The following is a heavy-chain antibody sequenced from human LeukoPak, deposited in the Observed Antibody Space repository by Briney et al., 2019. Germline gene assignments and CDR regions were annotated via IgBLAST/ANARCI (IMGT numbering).Heavy chain of an antibody. J-gene: IGHJ4*02. CDR3: ARGMSATSGYLELEY. CDR2: ISGSGGNT. Sequence: GGSLRLSCATSGFPVSSNYMSWVRQSPGKGLEWVSAISGSGGNTYSADSVKGRCTISRDNSLQTLFLHMNSLRAEDTAVYYCARGMSATSGYLELEYWGQGALVTVSS. CDR1: GFPVSSNY. D-gene: IGHD3-22*01. V-gene: IGHV3-23*01.